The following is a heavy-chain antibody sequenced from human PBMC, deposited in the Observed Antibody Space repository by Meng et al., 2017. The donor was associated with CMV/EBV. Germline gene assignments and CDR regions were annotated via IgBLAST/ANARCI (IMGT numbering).Heavy chain of an antibody. D-gene: IGHD2-2*01. CDR1: GGSFSGYY. J-gene: IGHJ6*02. Sequence: SETLSLTCAVYGGSFSGYYWSWIRQPPGKGLEWIGEINHSGSTNYNPSLKSRVTISVDTSKNQFSLKLSPVTAADTAVYYCARGEWSRGQYQLQIARYYYYGMDVWDQGTTVTVSS. V-gene: IGHV4-34*01. CDR2: INHSGST. CDR3: ARGEWSRGQYQLQIARYYYYGMDV.